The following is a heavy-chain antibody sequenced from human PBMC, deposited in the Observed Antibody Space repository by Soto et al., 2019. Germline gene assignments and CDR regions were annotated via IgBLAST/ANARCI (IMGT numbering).Heavy chain of an antibody. D-gene: IGHD5-18*01. CDR2: IYYSGST. CDR1: GGSISSGDYY. J-gene: IGHJ4*02. V-gene: IGHV4-30-4*02. CDR3: ARDTNTAMVSVDY. Sequence: SETLSLTCTVSGGSISSGDYYWSWIRQPPGKGLEWIGYIYYSGSTYYNPSLKSRVTISVDTSKNQFSLKLSSVTAADTAVYYCARDTNTAMVSVDYWGQGTLVTVSS.